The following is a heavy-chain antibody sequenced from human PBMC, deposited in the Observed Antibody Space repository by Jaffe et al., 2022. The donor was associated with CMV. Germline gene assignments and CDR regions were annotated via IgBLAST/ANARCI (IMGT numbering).Heavy chain of an antibody. D-gene: IGHD3-9*01. CDR2: INHSGST. Sequence: QVQLQQWGAGLLKPSETLSLTCAVYGGSFSGYYWSWIRQPPGKGLEWIGEINHSGSTNYNPSLKSRVTISVDTSKNQFSLKLSSVTAADTAVYYCARLPDSYYDILTGYADAFDIWGQGTMVTVSS. CDR3: ARLPDSYYDILTGYADAFDI. J-gene: IGHJ3*02. CDR1: GGSFSGYY. V-gene: IGHV4-34*01.